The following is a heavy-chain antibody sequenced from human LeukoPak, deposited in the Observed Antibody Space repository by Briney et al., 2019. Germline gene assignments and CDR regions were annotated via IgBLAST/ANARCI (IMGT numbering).Heavy chain of an antibody. CDR3: ARGAGYYDSSGSRYYYYGMDV. Sequence: SETLSLTCAVYGGSFSGYYWSWIRQPPGEGLEWIGEINHSGSTNYNPSLKSRVTISVDTSKNQFSLKLSSVTAADTAVYYCARGAGYYDSSGSRYYYYGMDVWGQGTTVTVSS. D-gene: IGHD3-22*01. CDR2: INHSGST. V-gene: IGHV4-34*01. J-gene: IGHJ6*02. CDR1: GGSFSGYY.